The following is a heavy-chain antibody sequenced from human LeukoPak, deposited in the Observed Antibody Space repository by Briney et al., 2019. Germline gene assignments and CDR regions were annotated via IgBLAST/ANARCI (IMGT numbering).Heavy chain of an antibody. CDR2: INPNSGGT. V-gene: IGHV1-2*02. J-gene: IGHJ5*02. D-gene: IGHD3-9*01. CDR1: GYTFTGYY. CDR3: ARGYFDWLNWFDP. Sequence: ASVKVSRKASGYTFTGYYMHWVRQAPGQGLEWMGWINPNSGGTNYAQKFQGRVTMTRDTSISTAYMELSRLRSDDTAVYYCARGYFDWLNWFDPWGQGTLVTVSS.